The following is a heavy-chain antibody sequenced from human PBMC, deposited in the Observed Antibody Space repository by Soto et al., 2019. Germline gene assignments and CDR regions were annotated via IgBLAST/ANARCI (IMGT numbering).Heavy chain of an antibody. CDR3: ARGLVVVSATYWYFDL. J-gene: IGHJ2*01. Sequence: QVQLVQSGAEVKKPGASVKVSGKAPGSTFTSYDINWVGKAAGQGLEWIGWMNPNSGKAVYAQKFQGRVTMAGNTSISTAYMELSSLRSDDTAVYFCARGLVVVSATYWYFDLWGRGTLVTVSS. V-gene: IGHV1-8*01. CDR2: MNPNSGKA. D-gene: IGHD2-15*01. CDR1: GSTFTSYD.